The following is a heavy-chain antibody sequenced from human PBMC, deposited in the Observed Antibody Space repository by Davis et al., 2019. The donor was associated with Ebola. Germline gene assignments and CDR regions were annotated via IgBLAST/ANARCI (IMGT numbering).Heavy chain of an antibody. CDR3: ARSGDYWRDYYFDY. CDR1: GYTFNSYW. D-gene: IGHD2/OR15-2a*01. J-gene: IGHJ4*02. CDR2: IYPGDSDT. Sequence: GESLKISCRASGYTFNSYWIGWVRQVPGKGLEWMGIIYPGDSDTRYSPSFQGQVTISADKSISTAYLQWSSLKASDTAMYYCARSGDYWRDYYFDYWGQGTLVTVSS. V-gene: IGHV5-51*01.